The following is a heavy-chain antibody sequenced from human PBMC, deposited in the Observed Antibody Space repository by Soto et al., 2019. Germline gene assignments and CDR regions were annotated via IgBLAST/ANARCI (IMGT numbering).Heavy chain of an antibody. CDR1: GFTFSSYA. D-gene: IGHD6-19*01. J-gene: IGHJ6*02. V-gene: IGHV3-30-3*01. CDR2: ISYDGSNK. CDR3: ARGPHSSGWYGYYYYGMDV. Sequence: QVQLVESGGGVVQPGRSLRLSCAASGFTFSSYAMHWVRQAPGKGLEWVAVISYDGSNKYYADSVKGRFTISRDNSKNPLFLQMTSLRAEDTAVYYCARGPHSSGWYGYYYYGMDVWGQGTTVTVSS.